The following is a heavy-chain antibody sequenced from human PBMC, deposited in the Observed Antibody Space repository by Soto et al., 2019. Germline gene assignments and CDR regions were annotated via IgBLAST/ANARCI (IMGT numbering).Heavy chain of an antibody. CDR3: ARVGSSGWSPDY. J-gene: IGHJ4*02. V-gene: IGHV4-59*11. CDR2: IFYSGNT. D-gene: IGHD6-19*01. Sequence: PSETLSLTCTVSGGSISGHYWTWIRQPPGKGLEWIGYIFYSGNTNYNPSLRSRVTISVDTSKNQFSLKVNSVTTADTAMYYCARVGSSGWSPDYWGQGTMVAVYS. CDR1: GGSISGHY.